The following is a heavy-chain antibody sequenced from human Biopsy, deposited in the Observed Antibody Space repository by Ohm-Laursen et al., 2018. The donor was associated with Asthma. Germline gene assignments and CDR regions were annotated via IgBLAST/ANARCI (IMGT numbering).Heavy chain of an antibody. J-gene: IGHJ4*02. V-gene: IGHV1-69*13. CDR3: ARKAGSCISRTCYSLDF. CDR2: IKSVFGTT. Sequence: SVKVSCKSLGGTFNTYVIGWVRQAPGQGLEWMGGIKSVFGTTIYPQKFQDRVTITADDSTSTVYMELSSLRSEDTAVYYCARKAGSCISRTCYSLDFWGQGTLVTVSS. D-gene: IGHD2-2*01. CDR1: GGTFNTYV.